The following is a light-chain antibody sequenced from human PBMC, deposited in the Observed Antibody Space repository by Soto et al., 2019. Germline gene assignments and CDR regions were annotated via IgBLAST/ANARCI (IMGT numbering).Light chain of an antibody. Sequence: DIQMTQSPSTLSASVGDTATITCRASQTINRWLAWYQQKPGKAPRILSYTASTLESGVTSRISASGSGPELTLTISLLHPDDVATYYCQEYNNYCTFGQGTKVEVK. CDR3: QEYNNYCT. V-gene: IGKV1-5*01. CDR2: TAS. CDR1: QTINRW. J-gene: IGKJ1*01.